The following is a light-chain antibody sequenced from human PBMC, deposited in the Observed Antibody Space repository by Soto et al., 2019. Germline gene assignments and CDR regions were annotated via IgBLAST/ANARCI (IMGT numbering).Light chain of an antibody. CDR2: AAS. CDR1: QGIRDD. J-gene: IGKJ3*01. V-gene: IGKV1-17*01. CDR3: LQHRTYPFT. Sequence: DIQMTQSPSSLSASVGDRVTITCRASQGIRDDVAWYQQKPGKAPKRLIYAASGLQSGFSSRFSGSGFGTEFCLSITSRQSEDCATYCCLQHRTYPFTFGHRTKFDIK.